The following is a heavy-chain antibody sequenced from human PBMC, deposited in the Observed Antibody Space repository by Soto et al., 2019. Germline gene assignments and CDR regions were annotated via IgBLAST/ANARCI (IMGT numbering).Heavy chain of an antibody. J-gene: IGHJ6*02. D-gene: IGHD3-10*01. Sequence: PGGSLRLSCAASGFTFSSYWMHWVRQAPGKGLVWVSRINSDGSSTSYADSVKGRFTISRDNAKNTLYLQMNSLRAEDTAVYYCARDDYYGSGSYYNDSSYYYGMDVWGQGTTVTVSS. V-gene: IGHV3-74*01. CDR2: INSDGSST. CDR1: GFTFSSYW. CDR3: ARDDYYGSGSYYNDSSYYYGMDV.